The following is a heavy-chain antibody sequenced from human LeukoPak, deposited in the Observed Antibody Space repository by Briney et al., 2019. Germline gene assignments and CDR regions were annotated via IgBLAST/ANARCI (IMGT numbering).Heavy chain of an antibody. CDR2: IIPIFGTA. CDR1: GGTFSSYA. D-gene: IGHD2-15*01. CDR3: ARERSWSKLPNPQHDAFDI. V-gene: IGHV1-69*13. J-gene: IGHJ3*02. Sequence: SVKVSCKASGGTFSSYAISWVRQAPGQGLEWMGGIIPIFGTANYAQKFQGRVTITADESTSTAYMELSSLRSEDTAVYYCARERSWSKLPNPQHDAFDIWGQGTMVTVSS.